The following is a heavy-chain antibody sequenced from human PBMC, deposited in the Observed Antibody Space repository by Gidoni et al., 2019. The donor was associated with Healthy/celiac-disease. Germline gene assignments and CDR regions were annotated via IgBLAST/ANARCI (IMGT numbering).Heavy chain of an antibody. CDR2: INHSGST. Sequence: QVQLQQWGAGLLKPSETLSLTCAVYGGSFSGYYWSWIRQPPGKGLEWIGEINHSGSTNYNPSLKSRVTISVDTSKNQFSLKLSSVTAADTAVYYCARRRIAARLFPWYAFDIWGQGTMVTVSS. CDR3: ARRRIAARLFPWYAFDI. V-gene: IGHV4-34*01. CDR1: GGSFSGYY. D-gene: IGHD6-6*01. J-gene: IGHJ3*02.